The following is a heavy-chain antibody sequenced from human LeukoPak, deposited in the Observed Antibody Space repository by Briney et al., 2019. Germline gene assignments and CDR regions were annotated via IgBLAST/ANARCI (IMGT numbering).Heavy chain of an antibody. D-gene: IGHD5-18*01. CDR3: AKDKYSPFDY. J-gene: IGHJ4*02. V-gene: IGHV3-30*02. CDR1: GFTFSSHG. Sequence: GGSLRLSCAASGFTFSSHGMHWVRQAPGKGLEWVAFIRYDGSIKYYADSVKGRFTISRDNSKNTLYLQMNSLRAEDTAVYYCAKDKYSPFDYWGQGTLVTVSS. CDR2: IRYDGSIK.